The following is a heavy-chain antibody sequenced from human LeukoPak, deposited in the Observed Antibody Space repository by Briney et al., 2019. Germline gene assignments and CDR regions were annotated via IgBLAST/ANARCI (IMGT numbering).Heavy chain of an antibody. CDR1: GGSISSYY. CDR3: ARHSGYGWYFDL. V-gene: IGHV4-59*08. D-gene: IGHD5-12*01. J-gene: IGHJ2*01. Sequence: SETLSLTCTVSGGSISSYYWSWIRQPPGKGLEWMGYIYYSGSTNYNPSLKSRVTISVDTSKNQFSLKLSSVTAADTAVYYCARHSGYGWYFDLWGRGTLVTVSS. CDR2: IYYSGST.